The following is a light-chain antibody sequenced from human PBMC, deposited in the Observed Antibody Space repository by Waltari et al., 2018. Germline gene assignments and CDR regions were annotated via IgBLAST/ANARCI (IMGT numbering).Light chain of an antibody. CDR2: KAS. CDR3: QQYDTHRT. Sequence: IQMTQSPSTLSASVGDRVTITCRASQSISMWVAWYQQKPGEAPKLLISKASILQTGVPFRFSGSGSGTEFTLTISSLQPDDVATYYCQQYDTHRTFGQGTKVDLK. V-gene: IGKV1-5*03. J-gene: IGKJ1*01. CDR1: QSISMW.